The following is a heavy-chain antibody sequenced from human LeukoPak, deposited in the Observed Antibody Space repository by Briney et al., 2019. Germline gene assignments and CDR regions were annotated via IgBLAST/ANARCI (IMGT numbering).Heavy chain of an antibody. CDR3: ARVAAAGKGFDY. J-gene: IGHJ4*02. Sequence: GASVKVSCKASGYTFTNYYIHWVRQAPGQGLEWMGIINSSAGNTNYAQNFQGRVTMTRDTSTSTVYMELSSLRSEDTAVYYCARVAAAGKGFDYWGQGTLVTVSS. D-gene: IGHD6-13*01. V-gene: IGHV1-46*01. CDR1: GYTFTNYY. CDR2: INSSAGNT.